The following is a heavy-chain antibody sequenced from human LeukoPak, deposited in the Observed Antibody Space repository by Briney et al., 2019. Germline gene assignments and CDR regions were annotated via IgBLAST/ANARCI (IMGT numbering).Heavy chain of an antibody. CDR3: AKDPSSGSYYYYYMDV. J-gene: IGHJ6*03. CDR1: GFTFSSYG. D-gene: IGHD1-26*01. CDR2: ISGSGGST. Sequence: GGSLRLSCAASGFTFSSYGMSWVRQAPGKGLEWVSAISGSGGSTYYADSVKGRFTISRDNSKNTLYLQMNSLRAEDTAVYYCAKDPSSGSYYYYYMDVWGKGTTVTISS. V-gene: IGHV3-23*01.